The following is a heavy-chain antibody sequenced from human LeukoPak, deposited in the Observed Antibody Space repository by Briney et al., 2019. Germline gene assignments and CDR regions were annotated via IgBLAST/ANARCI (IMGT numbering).Heavy chain of an antibody. D-gene: IGHD6-6*01. V-gene: IGHV4-34*01. J-gene: IGHJ4*02. Sequence: PSETLSLTCAVYGGSFSGYYWSWIRQPPGKGLEWIGEINHSGSTNYNPSLKSRVTISVDTSKNQFSLKLSSVTAAGTAVYYCARGASIAARTQRVFDYWGQGTLVTVSS. CDR1: GGSFSGYY. CDR3: ARGASIAARTQRVFDY. CDR2: INHSGST.